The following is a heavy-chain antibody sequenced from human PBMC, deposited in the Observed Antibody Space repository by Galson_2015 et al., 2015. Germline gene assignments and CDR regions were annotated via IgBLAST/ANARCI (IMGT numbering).Heavy chain of an antibody. CDR2: VRVSTFGATT. J-gene: IGHJ4*02. Sequence: PRLSCAGSGFDFGDFAMTWLRQAPGKGLEWVGFVRVSTFGATTEIAASVRGRFAISRNDSKSVAYLHMTSLRTEDTAVYYCARRINNYDSWGQGTRVIVSS. CDR1: GFDFGDFA. V-gene: IGHV3-49*03. CDR3: ARRINNYDS. D-gene: IGHD2/OR15-2a*01.